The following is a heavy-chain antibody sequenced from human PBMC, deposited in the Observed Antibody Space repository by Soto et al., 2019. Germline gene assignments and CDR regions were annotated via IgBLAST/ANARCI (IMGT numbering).Heavy chain of an antibody. J-gene: IGHJ4*02. CDR3: ARLPLAAAYSDANS. CDR1: GYSYTSYW. Sequence: GESLKISCKGSGYSYTSYWICWVRRMPGKGLEWMGRIDPSDSYTNYSPSLQGHVTISADKSISTAYLQWSSLKASDTAMYYCARLPLAAAYSDANSWGQGTLVTVSS. CDR2: IDPSDSYT. D-gene: IGHD6-13*01. V-gene: IGHV5-10-1*01.